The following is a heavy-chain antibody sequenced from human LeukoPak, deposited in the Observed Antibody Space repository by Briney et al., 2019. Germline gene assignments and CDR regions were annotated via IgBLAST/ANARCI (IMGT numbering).Heavy chain of an antibody. J-gene: IGHJ4*02. CDR1: GFSVTTNY. Sequence: GGSLRHSCAASGFSVTTNYMTWVRQAPGKGPEWVSVIYADGGTYYADSVKGRFTMSRDSSRNTLYLQMNNLRVDDTAIYYCGRNLYRTGWKNYLDSWGQGTLVTVSS. CDR2: IYADGGT. V-gene: IGHV3-53*01. D-gene: IGHD6-19*01. CDR3: GRNLYRTGWKNYLDS.